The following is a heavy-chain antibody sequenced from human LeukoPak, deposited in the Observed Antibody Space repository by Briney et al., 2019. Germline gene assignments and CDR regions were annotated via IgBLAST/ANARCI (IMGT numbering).Heavy chain of an antibody. CDR1: GFSFSTYS. Sequence: AGGSLRLSCAASGFSFSTYSMNWVRQAPGQGLEWVSAISGRGVSTSYADSVRGRFTISRDNSKNTLYLQMSSLRAEDTAVYYCAKAASGNWNDVSDYWGQGTLVTVPS. CDR2: ISGRGVST. V-gene: IGHV3-23*01. D-gene: IGHD1-20*01. J-gene: IGHJ4*02. CDR3: AKAASGNWNDVSDY.